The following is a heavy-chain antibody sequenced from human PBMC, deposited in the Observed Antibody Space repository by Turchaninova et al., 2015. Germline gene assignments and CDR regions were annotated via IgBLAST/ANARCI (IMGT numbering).Heavy chain of an antibody. V-gene: IGHV3-23*01. J-gene: IGHJ4*02. Sequence: EVQLLESGGKLVQPGGSLRISCAASGFIFSNYVITWVRQAPGKGLDWVSAISGDGRGTYYADSVKGRFTIFRDNSNKTLYLEMNGLRVEDTAVYFCAKVDWEDEQLVPRDWGQGTLVTVSS. CDR3: AKVDWEDEQLVPRD. CDR2: ISGDGRGT. CDR1: GFIFSNYV. D-gene: IGHD6-6*01.